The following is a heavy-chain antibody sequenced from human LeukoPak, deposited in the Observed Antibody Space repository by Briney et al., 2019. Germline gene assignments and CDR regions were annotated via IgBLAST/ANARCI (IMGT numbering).Heavy chain of an antibody. V-gene: IGHV3-23*01. CDR3: AKDRSRDGYNGVFDY. Sequence: GGSLRLSCAASGFTFSSYAMSWVRQAPGKGLEWVSAISGSGGSTYYADSVKGRFTISRDNSKNTLYLQMNSLRAEDTAVYYCAKDRSRDGYNGVFDYWGQGTLVTVSS. D-gene: IGHD5-24*01. CDR1: GFTFSSYA. J-gene: IGHJ4*02. CDR2: ISGSGGST.